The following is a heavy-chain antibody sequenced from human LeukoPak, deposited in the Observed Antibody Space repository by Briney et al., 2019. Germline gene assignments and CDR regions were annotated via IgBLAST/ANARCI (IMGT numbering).Heavy chain of an antibody. CDR3: VKDLWYYSSGWFDY. CDR1: GFTFSSYA. D-gene: IGHD6-19*01. Sequence: GGSLRLSCSASGFTFSSYAMHWVRQAPGKGLEYVSAITSNGGSTYYADSVKGRFTISRDNSKNTLYLQMSSLRAEDTAVYYCVKDLWYYSSGWFDYWGQRTLVTVSS. J-gene: IGHJ4*02. V-gene: IGHV3-64D*06. CDR2: ITSNGGST.